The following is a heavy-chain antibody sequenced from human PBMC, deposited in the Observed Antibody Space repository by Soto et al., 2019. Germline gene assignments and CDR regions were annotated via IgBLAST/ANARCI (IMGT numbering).Heavy chain of an antibody. J-gene: IGHJ5*02. CDR2: IPFRGRP. D-gene: IGHD5-12*01. CDR1: GASVSGGSYY. CDR3: ARDTYSGYDFGL. Sequence: TLSLTCSVSGASVSGGSYYWSWVRQPPGKGLEWIGYIPFRGRPFYNPSLTSRGTISADTSKNQLSLQLTSVNAADTAVYHCARDTYSGYDFGLWGQGTLVTVSS. V-gene: IGHV4-30-4*01.